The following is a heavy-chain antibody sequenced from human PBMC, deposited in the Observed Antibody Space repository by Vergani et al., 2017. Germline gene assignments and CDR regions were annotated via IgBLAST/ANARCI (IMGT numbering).Heavy chain of an antibody. D-gene: IGHD3-10*01. CDR3: ARDLGYYGSGLGY. CDR1: GFTVSSNY. V-gene: IGHV3-53*02. Sequence: EVQLVETGGGLIQPGGSLRLSCAASGFTVSSNYMSWVRQAPGKGLECVSVIYSGGSTYYADSVKGRFTISRDNSKNTLYLQMNSLRAEDTAVYYCARDLGYYGSGLGYWGQGTLVTVSS. J-gene: IGHJ4*02. CDR2: IYSGGST.